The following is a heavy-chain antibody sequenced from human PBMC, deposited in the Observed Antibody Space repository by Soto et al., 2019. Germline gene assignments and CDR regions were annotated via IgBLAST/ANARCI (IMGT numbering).Heavy chain of an antibody. CDR3: ARVIVKYCSGGSCRPFDI. D-gene: IGHD2-15*01. CDR1: GYTFTSYD. CDR2: MNPNSGNT. V-gene: IGHV1-8*01. Sequence: ASVKVSCKASGYTFTSYDINWVRQATGQGLEWMGWMNPNSGNTGYAQRFQGRVTMTRNTSISTAYMELSSLRSEDTAVYYCARVIVKYCSGGSCRPFDISGRVTMVTFSS. J-gene: IGHJ3*02.